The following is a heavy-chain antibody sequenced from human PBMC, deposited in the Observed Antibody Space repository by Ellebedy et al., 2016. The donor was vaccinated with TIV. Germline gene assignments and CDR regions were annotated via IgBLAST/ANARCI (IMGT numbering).Heavy chain of an antibody. CDR1: AVPVGGHY. CDR2: ITGAI. V-gene: IGHV4-4*07. D-gene: IGHD2-8*01. J-gene: IGHJ4*02. Sequence: SETLSLXXIVSAVPVGGHYWGWIRQPAGKGLEWMGRITGAINYNPSLESRLTMSVDTSKNQFSLRLTSLTAANTGIYYCASLENLGEWYYFHNWGQGALVTVSS. CDR3: ASLENLGEWYYFHN.